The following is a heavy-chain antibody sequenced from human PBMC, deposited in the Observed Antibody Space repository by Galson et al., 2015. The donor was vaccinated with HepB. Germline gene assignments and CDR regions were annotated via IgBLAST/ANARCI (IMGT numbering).Heavy chain of an antibody. CDR1: GGSISSYY. V-gene: IGHV4-4*07. Sequence: ETLSLTCTVPGGSISSYYWSWIRQPAGKGLEWIGRIYTSGSTNYNPSLKSRVTMSVDTSKNQFSLKLSSVTAADTAVYYCARDRCSGGSCYSVNWFDPWGQGTLVTVSS. CDR3: ARDRCSGGSCYSVNWFDP. CDR2: IYTSGST. J-gene: IGHJ5*02. D-gene: IGHD2-15*01.